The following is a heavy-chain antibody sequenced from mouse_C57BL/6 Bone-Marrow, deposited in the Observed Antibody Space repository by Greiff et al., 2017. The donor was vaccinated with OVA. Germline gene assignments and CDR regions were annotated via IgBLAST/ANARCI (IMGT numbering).Heavy chain of an antibody. J-gene: IGHJ3*01. V-gene: IGHV5-4*01. D-gene: IGHD2-1*01. CDR1: GFTFSSYA. CDR2: ISDGGSYT. CDR3: AREGGNYAFAY. Sequence: EVHLVESGGGLVKPGGSLKLSCAASGFTFSSYAMSWVRQTPEKRLEWVATISDGGSYTYYTDNVKGRFTISRDNAKNNLYLQMSHLKSEDTAMYYCAREGGNYAFAYWGQGTLVTVSA.